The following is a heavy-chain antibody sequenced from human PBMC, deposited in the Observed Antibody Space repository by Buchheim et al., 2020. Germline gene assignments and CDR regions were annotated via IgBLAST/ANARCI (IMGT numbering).Heavy chain of an antibody. CDR3: ARAGANYYDSGTYLYYFDY. CDR1: GYTFTSYD. V-gene: IGHV1-8*01. Sequence: QVQLVQSGAEVKKPGASVKVSCKASGYTFTSYDINWVRQASGQGLEWMGWINPNSGNADSAQQFQGRVTMTTDTSTSTAYMELRGLRSEDTAVYYCARAGANYYDSGTYLYYFDYWGQGTL. CDR2: INPNSGNA. D-gene: IGHD3-10*01. J-gene: IGHJ4*02.